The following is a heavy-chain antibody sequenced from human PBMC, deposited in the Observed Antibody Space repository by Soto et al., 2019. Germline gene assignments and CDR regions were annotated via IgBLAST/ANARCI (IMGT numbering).Heavy chain of an antibody. CDR3: ARGAAASFYYYYYYMDV. V-gene: IGHV4-39*01. D-gene: IGHD6-13*01. CDR1: GGSISSSSYY. Sequence: SETLSLTCTVSGGSISSSSYYWGWIRQPPGKGLEWIGSIYYSGSTYYNPSLKSRVTISVDTSKNQFSLKLSSVTAADTAVYYCARGAAASFYYYYYYMDVWGKGTTVTVSS. CDR2: IYYSGST. J-gene: IGHJ6*03.